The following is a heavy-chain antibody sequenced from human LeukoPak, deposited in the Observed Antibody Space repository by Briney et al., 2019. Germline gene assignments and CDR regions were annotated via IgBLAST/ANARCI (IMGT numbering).Heavy chain of an antibody. J-gene: IGHJ3*02. Sequence: PGGSLRLSCAASGFTFSSYAISWVRQAPGKGLEWVSAISGSGGSTFYADSVKGRFTISRDNSKNTLFLQMNSLRADDTAIYYCARDRRDDYDYGAFDIWGQGTMVTVSS. CDR3: ARDRRDDYDYGAFDI. V-gene: IGHV3-23*01. CDR1: GFTFSSYA. D-gene: IGHD5-24*01. CDR2: ISGSGGST.